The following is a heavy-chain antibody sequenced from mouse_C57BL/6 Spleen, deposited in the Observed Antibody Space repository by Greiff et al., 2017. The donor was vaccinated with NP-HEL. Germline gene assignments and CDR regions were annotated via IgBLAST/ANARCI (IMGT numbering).Heavy chain of an antibody. CDR2: IDPEDGDT. CDR3: TTSRTVVATSDY. CDR1: GFNIKDYY. D-gene: IGHD1-1*01. Sequence: EVQLQQSGAELVRPGASVKLSCTASGFNIKDYYMHWVKQRPEQGLEWIGRIDPEDGDTEYAPKFQGKATMTADTSSNTAYLQLSSLTSEDTAVYYCTTSRTVVATSDYWGQGTTLTVSS. J-gene: IGHJ2*01. V-gene: IGHV14-1*01.